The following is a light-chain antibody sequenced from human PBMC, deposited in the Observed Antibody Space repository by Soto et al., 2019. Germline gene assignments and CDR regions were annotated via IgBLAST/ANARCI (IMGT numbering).Light chain of an antibody. CDR3: QQHSTYHRP. CDR1: RDLIYH. CDR2: SAS. Sequence: DIQMTQSPSATTAAVGDRVTITCPASRDLIYHLGWFQQKPGKAPKRLIYSASRLDSGLPSRFNATGSGQECTFTIRSLHLEDFATYYCQQHSTYHRPFGQGTKV. J-gene: IGKJ1*01. V-gene: IGKV1-17*03.